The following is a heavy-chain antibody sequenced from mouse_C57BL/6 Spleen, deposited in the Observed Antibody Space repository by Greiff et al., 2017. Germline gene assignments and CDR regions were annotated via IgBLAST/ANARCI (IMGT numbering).Heavy chain of an antibody. Sequence: VQLKESGPELVKPGASVKISCKASGYSFTGYYMNWVKQSPEQSLEWIGEINPITGGTTYNQKFKAKATLTVDQSSSTVYMQLKSLTSEDSAVYYCASTTVVDYYYAMDDWGQGTSVTVSS. V-gene: IGHV1-42*01. CDR1: GYSFTGYY. J-gene: IGHJ4*01. D-gene: IGHD1-1*01. CDR2: INPITGGT. CDR3: ASTTVVDYYYAMDD.